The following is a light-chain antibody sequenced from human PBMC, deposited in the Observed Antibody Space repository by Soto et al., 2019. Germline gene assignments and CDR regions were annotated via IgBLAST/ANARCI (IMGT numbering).Light chain of an antibody. Sequence: QSVLTQPPSASGTPGQRVTISCSGSSSNIGSNTVNWYQQLPGTAPKLLIYSNNQRPSGVPDRFSGSKSGTSASLAISGLQSEEEADYYGAACDASLDGGGGLVFGGGTKLTVL. CDR2: SNN. CDR1: SSNIGSNT. J-gene: IGLJ2*01. CDR3: AACDASLDGGGGLV. V-gene: IGLV1-44*01.